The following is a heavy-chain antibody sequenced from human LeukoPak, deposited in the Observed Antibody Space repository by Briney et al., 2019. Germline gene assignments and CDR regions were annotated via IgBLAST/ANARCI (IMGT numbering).Heavy chain of an antibody. Sequence: GASVNVSCKASGGTFSSYAISWVRQAPGQGLEWMGGIIPIFGTTNYAQKFQDRVTITADESTSTAYMELSSLRSEDTAVYYCASGQGYQLLNWVVFDPWGQGTLVTVSS. CDR3: ASGQGYQLLNWVVFDP. J-gene: IGHJ5*02. CDR1: GGTFSSYA. D-gene: IGHD2-2*01. CDR2: IIPIFGTT. V-gene: IGHV1-69*13.